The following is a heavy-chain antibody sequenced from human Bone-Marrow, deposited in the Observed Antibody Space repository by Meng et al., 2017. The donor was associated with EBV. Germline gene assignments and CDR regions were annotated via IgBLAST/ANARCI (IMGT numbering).Heavy chain of an antibody. V-gene: IGHV3-23*04. D-gene: IGHD1-14*01. Sequence: MQLVESRGGLVKPGGSLRLSCAASGFTFSDYYMSWIRQAPGKGLEWVSAISGSGGSTYYADSVKGRFTISRDNSKNTLYLQMNSLRIEDTAVYYCAKDLSGRFDPWGQGTLVTVSS. J-gene: IGHJ5*02. CDR3: AKDLSGRFDP. CDR1: GFTFSDYY. CDR2: ISGSGGST.